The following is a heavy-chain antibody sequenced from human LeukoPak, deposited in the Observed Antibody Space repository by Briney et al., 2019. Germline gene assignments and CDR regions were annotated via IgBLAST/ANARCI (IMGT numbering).Heavy chain of an antibody. Sequence: ASVKVSCKASGCTFTGYYMHWVRQAPGQGLEWMGWINPNSGGTNYAQKFQGRVTMTRDTSISTAYMELSRLRSDDTAVYYCARGYYDSSGYYYVDYWGQGTLVTVSS. V-gene: IGHV1-2*02. CDR2: INPNSGGT. J-gene: IGHJ4*02. CDR3: ARGYYDSSGYYYVDY. D-gene: IGHD3-22*01. CDR1: GCTFTGYY.